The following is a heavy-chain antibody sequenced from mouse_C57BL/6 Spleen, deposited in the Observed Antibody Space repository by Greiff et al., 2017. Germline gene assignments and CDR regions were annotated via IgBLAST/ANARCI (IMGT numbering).Heavy chain of an antibody. CDR2: ISYDGSN. V-gene: IGHV3-6*01. D-gene: IGHD4-1*01. CDR1: GYSITSGYY. CDR3: ARGANWVSY. J-gene: IGHJ3*01. Sequence: DVKLQESGPGLVKPSQSLSLTCSVTGYSITSGYYWNWIRQFPGNKLEWMGYISYDGSNNYNPSLKNRISITRDTSKNQFFLKLNSVTTEDTATYYCARGANWVSYWGQGTLVTVSA.